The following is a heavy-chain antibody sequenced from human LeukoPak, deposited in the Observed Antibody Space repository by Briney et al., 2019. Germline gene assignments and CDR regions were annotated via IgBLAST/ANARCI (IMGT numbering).Heavy chain of an antibody. J-gene: IGHJ4*02. CDR2: IGASGSHT. CDR1: GFTFSTHG. V-gene: IGHV3-23*01. D-gene: IGHD1-26*01. CDR3: ARDLSSLGLDD. Sequence: GGSLRLFCTASGFTFSTHGMNWVRQAPGKGLEWVSGIGASGSHTYFADSVKGRFSISRDNSKNTVYLQMNSLRAGDTALYFCARDLSSLGLDDWGQGTLVTVSS.